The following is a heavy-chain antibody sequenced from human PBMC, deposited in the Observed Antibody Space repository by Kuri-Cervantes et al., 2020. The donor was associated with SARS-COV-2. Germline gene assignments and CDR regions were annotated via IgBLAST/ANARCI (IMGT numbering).Heavy chain of an antibody. D-gene: IGHD6-19*01. V-gene: IGHV3-23*01. CDR1: GFTFSSYA. CDR2: ISDSGDST. J-gene: IGHJ6*03. CDR3: AKGQLEQWLVYYYYMDV. Sequence: GESLKISCAASGFTFSSYAMSWVRQAPGQGLEWVSGISDSGDSTNYADSVKGRFTISRDNSKNTVYLEMDSLRADDTAVYYCAKGQLEQWLVYYYYMDVWGKGTTVTVSS.